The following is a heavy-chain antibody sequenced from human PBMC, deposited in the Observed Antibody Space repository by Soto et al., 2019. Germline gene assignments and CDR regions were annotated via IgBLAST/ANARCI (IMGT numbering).Heavy chain of an antibody. D-gene: IGHD6-13*01. CDR3: ARGGVAGCGSSSEEGWFDP. Sequence: SVKVSCKASGGTFSSYAISWVRQAPGQGLEWMGGIIAIFGTANYAQKLQGRVTITADASTSTAYMELSSLRSEDTAVYYCARGGVAGCGSSSEEGWFDPWGQGTLVTVSS. CDR2: IIAIFGTA. J-gene: IGHJ5*02. CDR1: GGTFSSYA. V-gene: IGHV1-69*13.